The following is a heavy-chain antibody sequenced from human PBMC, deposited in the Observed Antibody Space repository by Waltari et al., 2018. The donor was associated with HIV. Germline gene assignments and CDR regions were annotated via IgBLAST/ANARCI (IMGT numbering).Heavy chain of an antibody. V-gene: IGHV3-21*01. J-gene: IGHJ4*02. CDR2: INSNSRYI. Sequence: EVQLVESGGGLVKPGGSLRLSCAASGFTFSSDSMNWVRQVPGKGLEWVSSINSNSRYIYYADSVKGRFTISRDNAKNSLFLQMNSLRAEDTAVYYCARPLGQWLVQSWGQGTLVTVSS. CDR1: GFTFSSDS. CDR3: ARPLGQWLVQS. D-gene: IGHD6-19*01.